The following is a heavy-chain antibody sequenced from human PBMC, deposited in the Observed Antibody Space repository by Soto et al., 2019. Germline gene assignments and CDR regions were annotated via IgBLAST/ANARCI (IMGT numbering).Heavy chain of an antibody. CDR1: GGSISSYY. J-gene: IGHJ5*02. V-gene: IGHV4-59*01. CDR2: IYYSGST. CDR3: ARVGYSYGANWFDP. Sequence: PSETLSLTCTVSGGSISSYYWSWIRQPPGKGLEWIGYIYYSGSTNYNPSLKSRVTISVDTSKNQFSLKLSSVTAADTAVHYCARVGYSYGANWFDPWGQGTLVTVSS. D-gene: IGHD5-18*01.